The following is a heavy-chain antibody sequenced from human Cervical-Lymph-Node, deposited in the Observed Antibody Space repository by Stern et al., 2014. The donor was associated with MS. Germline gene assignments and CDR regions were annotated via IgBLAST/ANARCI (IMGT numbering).Heavy chain of an antibody. V-gene: IGHV3-23*04. CDR3: AKEKWVPATAEIDY. CDR1: GFTFSSCA. Sequence: EVQLVESGGGLLQPGGSLRLSCEASGFTFSSCAMTWVRQAPGKGLEWVSSIGANGVATYYVDSVKGRFAISRDNSKNTVYLEMSSLRVDDTAVYFCAKEKWVPATAEIDYWGQGTLVTVSS. D-gene: IGHD2-2*01. CDR2: IGANGVAT. J-gene: IGHJ4*02.